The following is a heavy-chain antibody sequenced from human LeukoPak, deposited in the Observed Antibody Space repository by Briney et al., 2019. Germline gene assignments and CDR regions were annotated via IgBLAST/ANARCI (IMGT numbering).Heavy chain of an antibody. V-gene: IGHV4-59*01. CDR2: IYYSGNT. CDR1: GDSMSSFY. Sequence: SETLSLTCTVSGDSMSSFYWSWVRQPPGKGLEWIGYIYYSGNTNYNPSLKSRVTILVDTSKNQVSLKLSSVTAADTAVYFCARDWGVGGRPGYMDVWGKGTTVTVSS. D-gene: IGHD6-6*01. CDR3: ARDWGVGGRPGYMDV. J-gene: IGHJ6*03.